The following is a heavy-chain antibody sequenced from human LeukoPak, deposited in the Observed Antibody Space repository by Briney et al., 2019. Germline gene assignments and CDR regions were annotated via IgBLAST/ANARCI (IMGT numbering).Heavy chain of an antibody. Sequence: GGSLRLSCAASGFSLSDYYMSWIRQAPGKGLEWVSYISSGGSTIYYADSVKGRFTISRDNAKNSLSLQMNSLRVEDTAVYYCARDGRGPNWFDPWGQGTLVTVSS. D-gene: IGHD1-26*01. CDR2: ISSGGSTI. J-gene: IGHJ5*02. V-gene: IGHV3-11*04. CDR1: GFSLSDYY. CDR3: ARDGRGPNWFDP.